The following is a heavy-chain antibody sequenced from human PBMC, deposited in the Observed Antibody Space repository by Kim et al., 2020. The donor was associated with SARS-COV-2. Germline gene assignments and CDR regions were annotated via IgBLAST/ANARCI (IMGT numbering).Heavy chain of an antibody. Sequence: SETLSLTCAVYGGSFSGYYWSWIRQPPGKGLEWIGEINHSGSTNYNPSLKSRVTISVDTSKNQFSLKLSSVAAADTAVYYCARGRGFPMVRGVNWYFDLWGRATLVSVS. CDR3: ARGRGFPMVRGVNWYFDL. CDR2: INHSGST. D-gene: IGHD3-10*01. J-gene: IGHJ2*01. CDR1: GGSFSGYY. V-gene: IGHV4-34*01.